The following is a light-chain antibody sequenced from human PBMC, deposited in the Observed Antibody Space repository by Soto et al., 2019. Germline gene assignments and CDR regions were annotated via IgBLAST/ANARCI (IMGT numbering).Light chain of an antibody. CDR1: QSISSW. CDR2: DAS. CDR3: QQDNSFCEK. Sequence: DIQMTQSPSTLSASVGDRVTITCRASQSISSWLAWYQQKPGKAPKLLIYDASRLESGVPSRFSGSGSGTEFTLTISSLQPDDFATYYCQQDNSFCEKFGQGTKVEIK. V-gene: IGKV1-5*01. J-gene: IGKJ1*01.